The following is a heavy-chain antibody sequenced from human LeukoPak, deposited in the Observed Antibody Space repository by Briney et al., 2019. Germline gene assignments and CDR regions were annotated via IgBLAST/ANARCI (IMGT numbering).Heavy chain of an antibody. D-gene: IGHD1-1*01. CDR1: GFTISSYS. J-gene: IGHJ6*03. CDR3: ARDRYNWNDGYYYYYMDV. CDR2: ISSSSSTI. V-gene: IGHV3-48*04. Sequence: GGSLRLSCAASGFTISSYSMNWVRQAPGKGLEWVSYISSSSSTIYYADSVKGRFTISRDNAKNSLYLQMNSLRAEDTAVYYCARDRYNWNDGYYYYYMDVWGKGTTVTVSS.